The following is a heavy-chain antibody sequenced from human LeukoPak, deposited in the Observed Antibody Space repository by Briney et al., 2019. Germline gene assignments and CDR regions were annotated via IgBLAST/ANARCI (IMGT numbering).Heavy chain of an antibody. CDR2: IDPRDSNT. V-gene: IGHV5-10-1*01. CDR1: GFTFSSYS. CDR3: ARGHGWTDY. J-gene: IGHJ4*02. Sequence: GGSLRLSCAASGFTFSSYSMNWVRQAPGKGLEWMGRIDPRDSNTNYSPSFQGHVTISADKSINTAYLQWSTLKASDTAMYFCARGHGWTDYWGQGTLVTVAS. D-gene: IGHD2-15*01.